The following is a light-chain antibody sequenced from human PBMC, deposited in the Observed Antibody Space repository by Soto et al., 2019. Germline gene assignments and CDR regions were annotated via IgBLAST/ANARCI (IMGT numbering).Light chain of an antibody. Sequence: QSALTQPASVSVSPGQSITIPCTGTSNDVGGYKYVSWYQHHPGKAPKLMIYEVSNRPSGVSNRFSGSKSGNTASLTISGLQAEDEADYYCMSYTSTNTLVFGTGTKLTVL. CDR3: MSYTSTNTLV. V-gene: IGLV2-14*01. CDR1: SNDVGGYKY. J-gene: IGLJ1*01. CDR2: EVS.